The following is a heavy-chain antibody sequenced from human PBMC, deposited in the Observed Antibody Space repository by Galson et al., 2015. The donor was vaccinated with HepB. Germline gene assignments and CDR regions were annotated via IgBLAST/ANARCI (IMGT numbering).Heavy chain of an antibody. D-gene: IGHD3-16*01. Sequence: SLRLSCATSGFRFTKYSMSWVRQAPGKGLRGVSAITGGGERTYYADSVKGRFTTSRDSSSNTVFLPMTSLRVDDRAVYYCAKVAILGATPHYFDYWGQGTLVTVSS. CDR3: AKVAILGATPHYFDY. V-gene: IGHV3-23*01. J-gene: IGHJ4*02. CDR2: ITGGGERT. CDR1: GFRFTKYS.